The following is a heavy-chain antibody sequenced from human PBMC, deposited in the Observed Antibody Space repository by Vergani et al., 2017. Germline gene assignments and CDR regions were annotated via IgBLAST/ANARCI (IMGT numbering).Heavy chain of an antibody. CDR2: IRSTGST. J-gene: IGHJ4*02. CDR1: GFNFQIYW. CDR3: VKSLSASGEF. D-gene: IGHD3-10*01. Sequence: EVLLVESGGDLVQPGGSLRLSCEASGFNFQIYWMGWVRQTAEKGLEWVSAIRSTGSTYYADSVKGRFTVSRDNSKNTVFLQMDGLRDEDTAVYYCVKSLSASGEFWGQGSLVTVSS. V-gene: IGHV3-23*04.